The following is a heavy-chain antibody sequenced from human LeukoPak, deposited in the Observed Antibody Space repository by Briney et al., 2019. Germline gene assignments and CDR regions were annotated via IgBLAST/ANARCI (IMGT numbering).Heavy chain of an antibody. CDR2: ISSSGSTI. CDR1: GFTFSDYY. CDR3: ARAPSYIAVAGIQEGY. V-gene: IGHV3-11*01. Sequence: PGGSLRLSCAASGFTFSDYYLSWIRQAPGKGLEWVSYISSSGSTIYYADSVKGRFTISRDNAKNSLYLQMNSLRAEDTAVYYCARAPSYIAVAGIQEGYWGQGTLVTVSS. D-gene: IGHD6-19*01. J-gene: IGHJ4*02.